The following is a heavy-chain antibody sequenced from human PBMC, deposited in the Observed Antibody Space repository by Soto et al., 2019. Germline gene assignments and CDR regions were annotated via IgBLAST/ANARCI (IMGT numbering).Heavy chain of an antibody. Sequence: QVQLVESGGGVVQPGRSLRLSCAASGFTFSSYAMHWVRQAPGKGLEWVAAISYDGSNKYYADSVKGRFTISRHNSKNALYREMKSLRADDTAVYYWERELIRGWYANYYYGMDVWGQGTTVTVSS. V-gene: IGHV3-30-3*01. CDR1: GFTFSSYA. CDR2: ISYDGSNK. D-gene: IGHD6-19*01. J-gene: IGHJ6*02. CDR3: ERELIRGWYANYYYGMDV.